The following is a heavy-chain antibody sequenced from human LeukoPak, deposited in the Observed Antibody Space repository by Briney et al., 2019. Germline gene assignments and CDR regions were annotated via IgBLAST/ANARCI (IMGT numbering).Heavy chain of an antibody. D-gene: IGHD1-7*01. CDR3: ARETGTTFRFDS. CDR2: INPNSGGT. J-gene: IGHJ5*01. Sequence: ASVKVSCKASGYTFTGYYMHWVRQAPGQGLEWMGWINPNSGGTNYAQKFQGRVTMTRDTSISTAYMELSRLRSDDTAVYYCARETGTTFRFDSWGQGTLVTVSS. CDR1: GYTFTGYY. V-gene: IGHV1-2*02.